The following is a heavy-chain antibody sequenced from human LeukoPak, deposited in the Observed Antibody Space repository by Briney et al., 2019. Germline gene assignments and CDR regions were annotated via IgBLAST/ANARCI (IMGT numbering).Heavy chain of an antibody. CDR2: IYYSGST. Sequence: SETLSLTCTASGGSISSYYWSWIRQPPGKGLEWIGYIYYSGSTNYNPSLKSRVTISVDTSKNQFSLKLSSVTAADTAVYYCARDLGGSSDWFDPWGQGTLVTVSS. D-gene: IGHD6-6*01. V-gene: IGHV4-59*01. CDR3: ARDLGGSSDWFDP. J-gene: IGHJ5*02. CDR1: GGSISSYY.